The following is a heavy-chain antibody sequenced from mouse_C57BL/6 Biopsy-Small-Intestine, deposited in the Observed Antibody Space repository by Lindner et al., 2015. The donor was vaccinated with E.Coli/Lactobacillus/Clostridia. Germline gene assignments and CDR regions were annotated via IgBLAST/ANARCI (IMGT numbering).Heavy chain of an antibody. Sequence: VQLQESGAELVRPGASVKLSCTASGFNIKDDYMHWVKQRPEQGLEWIGWIDPENGDTEYASKFQGEATITADTSSNTAYLQLSSLTSEDTAVYYCTTYGTLAYWGQGTLVTVSA. D-gene: IGHD2-1*01. V-gene: IGHV14-4*01. CDR1: GFNIKDDY. J-gene: IGHJ3*01. CDR2: IDPENGDT. CDR3: TTYGTLAY.